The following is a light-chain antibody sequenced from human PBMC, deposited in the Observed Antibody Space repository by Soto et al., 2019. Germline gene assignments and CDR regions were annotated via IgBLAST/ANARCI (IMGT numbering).Light chain of an antibody. V-gene: IGKV3-20*01. CDR2: GAS. Sequence: EIVFTQSPGTLSLSPGERATLSFRASQSIRSNYLAWYQQKPGQAPRPLIYGASSRATGIPERFSGSGSGTDFTLTIRRLEPEDFAVYYCQQYGYSTWTFGQGTKVDIK. CDR3: QQYGYSTWT. CDR1: QSIRSNY. J-gene: IGKJ1*01.